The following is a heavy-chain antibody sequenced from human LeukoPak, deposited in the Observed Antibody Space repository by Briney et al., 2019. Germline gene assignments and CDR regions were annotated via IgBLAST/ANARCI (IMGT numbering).Heavy chain of an antibody. Sequence: PGRSLRLSCAASGFTFSSYSVNCVCQAPRKGLEWVSSISRSSNYIYYADSVKGRFTISRDNAKNSLYLQMNSLRAEDKAVYYCAREWVVVPAAVDYWGQGTLVTVSS. V-gene: IGHV3-21*01. J-gene: IGHJ4*02. CDR3: AREWVVVPAAVDY. CDR1: GFTFSSYS. CDR2: ISRSSNYI. D-gene: IGHD2-2*01.